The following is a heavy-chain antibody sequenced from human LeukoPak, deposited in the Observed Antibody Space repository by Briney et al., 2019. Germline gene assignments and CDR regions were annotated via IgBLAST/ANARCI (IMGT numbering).Heavy chain of an antibody. J-gene: IGHJ4*02. CDR3: ARGGVLRYFAWLPYYFDY. D-gene: IGHD3-9*01. Sequence: SQTLSLTCTVSGGSISSGGYYWSWIRQPPGKGLEWIGYIYHSGSTYYNPSLKSRVTISVDRSKNQFSLKLSSVTAADTAVYYCARGGVLRYFAWLPYYFDYWGQGTLVTVSS. CDR1: GGSISSGGYY. V-gene: IGHV4-30-2*01. CDR2: IYHSGST.